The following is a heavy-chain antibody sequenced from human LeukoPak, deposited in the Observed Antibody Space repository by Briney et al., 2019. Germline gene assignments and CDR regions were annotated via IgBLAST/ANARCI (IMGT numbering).Heavy chain of an antibody. Sequence: PGGSLRLSCAASGLTINTNYMNWVRQAPGKGLEWVAIIYSGGFTYYRDSVKGRFTIYRDNSKNTVYLQMNSLRVEDTAVYYCAREGMGYFDSWGQGTLVTVSS. J-gene: IGHJ4*02. CDR3: AREGMGYFDS. CDR1: GLTINTNY. D-gene: IGHD5-24*01. V-gene: IGHV3-66*01. CDR2: IYSGGFT.